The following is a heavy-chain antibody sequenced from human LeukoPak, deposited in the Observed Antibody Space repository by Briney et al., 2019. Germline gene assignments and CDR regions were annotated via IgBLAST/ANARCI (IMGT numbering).Heavy chain of an antibody. Sequence: SETLSLTCTVSGGSISSYYWSWIRQPAGKGLEWIGRIYTSGSTNYNPSLKSRVTMSVDTSKNQFSLKLSSVTAADTAVYYCARHRTGLGYCSGGSCSRIFDYWGQGTLVTVSS. J-gene: IGHJ4*02. D-gene: IGHD2-15*01. V-gene: IGHV4-4*07. CDR1: GGSISSYY. CDR3: ARHRTGLGYCSGGSCSRIFDY. CDR2: IYTSGST.